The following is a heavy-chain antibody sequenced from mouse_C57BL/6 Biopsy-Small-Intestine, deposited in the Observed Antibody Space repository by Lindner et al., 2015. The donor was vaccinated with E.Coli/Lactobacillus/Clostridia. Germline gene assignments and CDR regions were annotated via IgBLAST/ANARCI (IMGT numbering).Heavy chain of an antibody. CDR3: ARHYSNYWYFDV. Sequence: VQLQESGAELVKPGASVKLSCTSSGFDIKDYYMHWVKQRTEQGLEWIGRIDPEDGETKFAPKFQGKATITADTSSNTAYLQLSSLTSEDTAVYYCARHYSNYWYFDVWGTGTTVTVSS. D-gene: IGHD2-5*01. V-gene: IGHV14-2*01. J-gene: IGHJ1*03. CDR1: GFDIKDYY. CDR2: IDPEDGET.